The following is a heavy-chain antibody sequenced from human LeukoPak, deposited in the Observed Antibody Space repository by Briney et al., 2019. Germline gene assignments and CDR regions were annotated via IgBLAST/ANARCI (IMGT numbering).Heavy chain of an antibody. Sequence: SETLSLTCAVYGGSFSGYYWSWIRQPPGKGLEWIGEINHSGSTNYNPSLKSRVTISVDTSKNQFSLKLSSVTAADTAVYYCARTAIRRYYYYMDVWGKGTTVTVSS. J-gene: IGHJ6*03. V-gene: IGHV4-34*01. CDR3: ARTAIRRYYYYMDV. D-gene: IGHD4-17*01. CDR2: INHSGST. CDR1: GGSFSGYY.